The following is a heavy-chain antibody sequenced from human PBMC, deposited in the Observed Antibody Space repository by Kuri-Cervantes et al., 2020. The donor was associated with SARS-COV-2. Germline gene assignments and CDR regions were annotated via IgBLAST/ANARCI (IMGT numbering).Heavy chain of an antibody. J-gene: IGHJ4*02. Sequence: GESLKISCAASGFTFSSYGMHWVRQAPGKGLEWVAFIRYDGSNKYYADSVKGRFTISRDNSKNTLYLQMNSLRAEDTAVYYCARSSSGSYSSFLDYWGQGTLVTVSS. D-gene: IGHD1-26*01. V-gene: IGHV3-30*02. CDR2: IRYDGSNK. CDR3: ARSSSGSYSSFLDY. CDR1: GFTFSSYG.